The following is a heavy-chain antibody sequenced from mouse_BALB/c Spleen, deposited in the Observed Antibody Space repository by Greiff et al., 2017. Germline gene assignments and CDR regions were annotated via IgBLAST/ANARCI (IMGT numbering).Heavy chain of an antibody. CDR2: ISSGGGST. V-gene: IGHV5-12-1*01. J-gene: IGHJ4*01. Sequence: EVKLVESGGGLVKPGGSLKLSCAASGFAFSSYDMSWVRQTPEKRLEWVAYISSGGGSTYYPDTVKGRFTISRDNAKNTLYLQMSSLKSEDTAMYYCARHYHYGNYYAMDYWGQGTSVTVSS. CDR1: GFAFSSYD. CDR3: ARHYHYGNYYAMDY. D-gene: IGHD1-1*01.